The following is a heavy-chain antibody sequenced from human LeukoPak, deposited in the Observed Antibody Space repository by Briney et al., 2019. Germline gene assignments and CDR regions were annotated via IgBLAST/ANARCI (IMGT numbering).Heavy chain of an antibody. CDR3: ARDVLSFFDY. Sequence: GGSLRLSCAASGFTFSNYSMNWVRQAPGKGLEWVSYIRSSGNAIYYADSVKGRFTISRDNAKNSLYLQMNSLRAEDTAVYYCARDVLSFFDYWGQGTLVTVSS. J-gene: IGHJ4*02. D-gene: IGHD2/OR15-2a*01. CDR2: IRSSGNAI. V-gene: IGHV3-48*04. CDR1: GFTFSNYS.